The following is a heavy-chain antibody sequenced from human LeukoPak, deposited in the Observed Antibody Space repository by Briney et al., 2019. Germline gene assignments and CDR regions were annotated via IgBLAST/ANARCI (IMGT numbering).Heavy chain of an antibody. J-gene: IGHJ3*02. CDR1: GGSISSYY. Sequence: SVTLSLTCTVSGGSISSYYWSWIGQPPGKGLEWIGNIYYSGSTNYNPSLKSRVTISVDTSKNQFSLKLSSVTAADTAVYYCARSETYCSGGSCYAFDIWGQGTMVTVSS. V-gene: IGHV4-59*08. CDR2: IYYSGST. D-gene: IGHD2-15*01. CDR3: ARSETYCSGGSCYAFDI.